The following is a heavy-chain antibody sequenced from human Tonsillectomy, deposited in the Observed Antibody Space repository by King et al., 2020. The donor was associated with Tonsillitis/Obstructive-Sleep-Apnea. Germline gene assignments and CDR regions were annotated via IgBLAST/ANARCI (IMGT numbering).Heavy chain of an antibody. V-gene: IGHV1-69*12. Sequence: VQLVQSGAEVKKPGSSVKVSCKASGGTFSSYAISWVRQAPGQGLEWMGGIIPIFVTANYAQKFPGRVTITADESTRTAYMGLSSLRSEDTAVYYCAREGNAVAYSVGTFDIWGQGTMVTVSS. CDR1: GGTFSSYA. CDR2: IIPIFVTA. J-gene: IGHJ3*02. CDR3: AREGNAVAYSVGTFDI. D-gene: IGHD6-19*01.